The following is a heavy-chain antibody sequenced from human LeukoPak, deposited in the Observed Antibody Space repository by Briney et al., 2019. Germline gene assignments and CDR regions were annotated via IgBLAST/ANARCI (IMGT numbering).Heavy chain of an antibody. CDR2: IYYSGST. Sequence: SETLSLTCTVSGGSTSSYYWSWIRQPPGKGLEWIGHIYYSGSTNYNPSLKSRVTISVDTSKNQFSLKVSSVTAADTAVYYCARVGCSSTSCSTNYGMDVWGQGTTVTVSS. CDR3: ARVGCSSTSCSTNYGMDV. J-gene: IGHJ6*02. D-gene: IGHD2-2*02. CDR1: GGSTSSYY. V-gene: IGHV4-59*01.